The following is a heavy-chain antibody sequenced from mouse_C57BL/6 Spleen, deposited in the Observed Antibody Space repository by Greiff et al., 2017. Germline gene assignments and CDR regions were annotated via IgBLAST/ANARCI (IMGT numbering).Heavy chain of an antibody. CDR3: VRGYGKIDY. J-gene: IGHJ2*01. CDR2: IRSKSNNYAT. D-gene: IGHD2-1*01. Sequence: EVHLVESGGGLVQPKGSLKLSCAASGFSFNTYAMNWVRQAPGKGLEWVARIRSKSNNYATYYADSVKDRFTISRDDSESMLYLQMNNLKTEDTAMYYCVRGYGKIDYWGQGTTLTVSS. V-gene: IGHV10-1*01. CDR1: GFSFNTYA.